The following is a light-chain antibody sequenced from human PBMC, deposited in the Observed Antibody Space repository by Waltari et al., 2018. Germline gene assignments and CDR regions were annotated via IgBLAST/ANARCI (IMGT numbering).Light chain of an antibody. V-gene: IGKV3-15*01. J-gene: IGKJ1*01. CDR3: QQYNNWPGT. Sequence: EIVMTQSPATLSVSPGERATLSCRASQSVSSNLAWYQQKPGQAPRLLIYGVSTRATGIPARFSGSGSGTEFTLTISSLQSEDFAVYYCQQYNNWPGTFGQGTKVEIK. CDR2: GVS. CDR1: QSVSSN.